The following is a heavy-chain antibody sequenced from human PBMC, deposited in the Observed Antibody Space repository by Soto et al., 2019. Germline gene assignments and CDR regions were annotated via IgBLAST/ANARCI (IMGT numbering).Heavy chain of an antibody. CDR3: ARLKPSDWDYYCGMDV. V-gene: IGHV4-59*01. D-gene: IGHD3-9*01. J-gene: IGHJ6*02. Sequence: SETLSLTCAVSIGSISSYYWSWIRQPPGKGLEWIGYIYYSGSTNYNPSLKSRVTILVDMSKNQFSLKLRSVTAADTAVYYCARLKPSDWDYYCGMDVWGQGTTVTV. CDR1: IGSISSYY. CDR2: IYYSGST.